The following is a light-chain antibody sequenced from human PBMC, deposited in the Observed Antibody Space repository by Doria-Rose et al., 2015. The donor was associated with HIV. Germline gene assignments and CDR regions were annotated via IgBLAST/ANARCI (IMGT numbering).Light chain of an antibody. CDR3: QQYKSYPIT. J-gene: IGKJ5*01. CDR1: QDINTY. V-gene: IGKV1-16*02. Sequence: SVGDRVTITCRTSQDINTYLAWFQQKPGKAPKSLIYAASSLQSGVPSKFRGSGSETDFTLTITSLQPEDFATYYCQQYKSYPITFGQGARLEIK. CDR2: AAS.